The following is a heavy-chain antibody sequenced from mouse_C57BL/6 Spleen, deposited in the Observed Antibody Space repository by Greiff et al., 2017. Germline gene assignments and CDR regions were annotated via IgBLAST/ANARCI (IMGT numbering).Heavy chain of an antibody. Sequence: EVKLMESGPELVKPGASVKISCKASGYSFTDYNMNWVKQSNGKSLEWIGVINPNYGTTSYNQKFKGKATLTVDQSSSTAYMQLNSLTSEDSAVYYCARERIITTVVASPYYFDYWGQGTTLTVSS. D-gene: IGHD1-1*01. J-gene: IGHJ2*01. V-gene: IGHV1-39*01. CDR2: INPNYGTT. CDR1: GYSFTDYN. CDR3: ARERIITTVVASPYYFDY.